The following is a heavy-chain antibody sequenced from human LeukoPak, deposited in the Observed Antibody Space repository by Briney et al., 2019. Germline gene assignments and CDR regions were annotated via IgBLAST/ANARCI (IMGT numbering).Heavy chain of an antibody. Sequence: ASVKVSCKASGGTFSSYAISWVRQAPGQGLEWMGGITPIFGTANYAQKFQGRVTITADESTSTAYMELSSLRSEDTAVYYCAAQQAAFGELLFDYWGQGTLVTVSS. CDR1: GGTFSSYA. D-gene: IGHD3-10*01. V-gene: IGHV1-69*01. CDR2: ITPIFGTA. J-gene: IGHJ4*02. CDR3: AAQQAAFGELLFDY.